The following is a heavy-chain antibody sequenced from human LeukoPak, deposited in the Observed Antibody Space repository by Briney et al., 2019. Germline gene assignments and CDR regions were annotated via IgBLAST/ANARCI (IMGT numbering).Heavy chain of an antibody. CDR1: GFTFSSYE. J-gene: IGHJ4*02. D-gene: IGHD5-18*01. Sequence: GGPLRLSCAASGFTFSSYEMNWVRQAPGKGLEWVSYISSSGSTIYYADSVKGRFTISRDNAKNSLYLQMNSLRAEDTAVYYCARDGYSYGYGDYWGQGTLVTVSS. CDR3: ARDGYSYGYGDY. V-gene: IGHV3-48*03. CDR2: ISSSGSTI.